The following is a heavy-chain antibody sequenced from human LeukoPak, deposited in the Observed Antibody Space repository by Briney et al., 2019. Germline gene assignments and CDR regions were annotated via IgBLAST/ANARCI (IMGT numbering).Heavy chain of an antibody. CDR3: ARLVGSYYYDSSGYYYFDY. J-gene: IGHJ4*02. CDR1: GGSFSGYY. D-gene: IGHD3-22*01. V-gene: IGHV4-34*01. Sequence: SETLSLTCAVYGGSFSGYYWSWIRQPPGKGLEWIGEINHSGSTNYNSSLKSRVTISVDTSKNQFSLKLSSVTAADTAVYYCARLVGSYYYDSSGYYYFDYWGQGTLVTVSS. CDR2: INHSGST.